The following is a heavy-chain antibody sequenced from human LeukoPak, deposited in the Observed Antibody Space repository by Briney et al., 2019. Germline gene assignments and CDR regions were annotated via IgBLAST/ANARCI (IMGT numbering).Heavy chain of an antibody. V-gene: IGHV3-23*01. CDR1: GITLSNYG. CDR2: IGGSGGVT. CDR3: AKRGVVIRVILVGFHKEAYYFDS. D-gene: IGHD3-10*01. Sequence: GGSLRLSCAVSGITLSNYGMSWVRQAPGKGLEWAAGIGGSGGVTNYADSVKGRFTISRDSAKNTLYLQMNSLRAGDTAVYFCAKRGVVIRVILVGFHKEAYYFDSWGQGALVTVSS. J-gene: IGHJ4*02.